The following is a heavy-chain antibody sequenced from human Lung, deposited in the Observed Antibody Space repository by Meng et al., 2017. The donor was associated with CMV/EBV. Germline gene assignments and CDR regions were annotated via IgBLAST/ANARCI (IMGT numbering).Heavy chain of an antibody. CDR1: GFTFGSYS. CDR2: ISSNSSYI. D-gene: IGHD2-2*01. CDR3: ARCQLAEDYYGMDV. V-gene: IGHV3-21*01. J-gene: IGHJ6*02. Sequence: GESXKISXAASGFTFGSYSMNWVRQAPGKGLEWVSYISSNSSYIYYADSVKGRFTISRDNAKNSLYLQMNSLRAEDTAVYYCARCQLAEDYYGMDVWGQGTTVTVSS.